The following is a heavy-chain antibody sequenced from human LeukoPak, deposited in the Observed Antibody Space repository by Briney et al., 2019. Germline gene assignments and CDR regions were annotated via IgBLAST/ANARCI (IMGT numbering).Heavy chain of an antibody. V-gene: IGHV1-69*13. J-gene: IGHJ5*02. CDR3: ANNGQLLLSSWFDP. CDR2: IIPIFGTA. CDR1: GGTFSSYA. D-gene: IGHD2-15*01. Sequence: ASVKASCKASGGTFSSYAISWVRQAPGQGLEWMGGIIPIFGTANYAQKFQGRVTITADESTSTAYMELSSLRSEDTAVYYCANNGQLLLSSWFDPWGQGTLVTVSS.